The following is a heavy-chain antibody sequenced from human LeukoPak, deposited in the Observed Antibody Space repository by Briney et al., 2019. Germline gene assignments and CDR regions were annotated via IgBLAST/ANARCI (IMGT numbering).Heavy chain of an antibody. J-gene: IGHJ4*02. CDR1: GGSISSGGYY. Sequence: SETLSLTCTVSGGSISSGGYYWSWIRQPPGKGLEWIGYIYHSGSTYYNPSLKSRVTISVDTSKNQFSLKLSSVTAADTAVYYCARVNGQLVVSFEYWGQGTLVTVSS. CDR2: IYHSGST. D-gene: IGHD6-13*01. V-gene: IGHV4-30-2*01. CDR3: ARVNGQLVVSFEY.